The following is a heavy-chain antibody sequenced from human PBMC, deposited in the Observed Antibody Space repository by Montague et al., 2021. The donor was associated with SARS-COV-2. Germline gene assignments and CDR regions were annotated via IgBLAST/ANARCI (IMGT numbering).Heavy chain of an antibody. Sequence: SLRLSCAASGFTFTSYGMHWVRQAPGKGLEWVAVIWYDGSNKYYADSVKGRFTISRDNSKNTLYLQMNSLRAEDTAVYYCARDRGTAVAGTLYYFDYWGQGTLVTVSS. D-gene: IGHD6-19*01. CDR3: ARDRGTAVAGTLYYFDY. J-gene: IGHJ4*02. CDR1: GFTFTSYG. CDR2: IWYDGSNK. V-gene: IGHV3-33*01.